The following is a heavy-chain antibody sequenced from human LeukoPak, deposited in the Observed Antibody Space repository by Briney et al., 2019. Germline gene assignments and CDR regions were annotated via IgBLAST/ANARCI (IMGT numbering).Heavy chain of an antibody. CDR1: GFTFSTYS. CDR2: ISSSNSYI. J-gene: IGHJ4*02. D-gene: IGHD2-21*02. Sequence: PGGSLRLSCAASGFTFSTYSMNWVRQAPGKGLEWVSSISSSNSYIYYADSVKGRFTISRDNAKNSLYLQMNSLRAEDTAVYYWARACGGDCYLSDYWGQGTLVTVSS. V-gene: IGHV3-21*01. CDR3: ARACGGDCYLSDY.